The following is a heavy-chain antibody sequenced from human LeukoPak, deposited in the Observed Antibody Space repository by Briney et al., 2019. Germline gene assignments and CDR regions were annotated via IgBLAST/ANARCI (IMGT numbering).Heavy chain of an antibody. D-gene: IGHD4-17*01. V-gene: IGHV4-39*01. Sequence: SETLSLTCTVSGGSISSSSYYWGWIRQPPGKGLEWIGSIYSSGNTYQNPSLKSRVTLSVDTSKNQFSLKLNSVTAADAAVYYCARGVAILQTTVTSYYYYYGMDVWGQGTTVTVSS. CDR1: GGSISSSSYY. CDR2: IYSSGNT. CDR3: ARGVAILQTTVTSYYYYYGMDV. J-gene: IGHJ6*02.